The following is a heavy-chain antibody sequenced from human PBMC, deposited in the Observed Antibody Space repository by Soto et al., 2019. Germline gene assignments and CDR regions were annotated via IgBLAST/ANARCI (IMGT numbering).Heavy chain of an antibody. CDR3: AKLPTNDYGNYG. Sequence: PGGSLRLSCAASGFTFSSYGLHWVRQAPGKGLEWVAVISYDGSNKYYADSVKGRFTISRDNSKNTLNLQMNSLRAEDTAMYYCAKLPTNDYGNYGWGLGTLVTVSS. D-gene: IGHD4-17*01. CDR2: ISYDGSNK. J-gene: IGHJ4*02. CDR1: GFTFSSYG. V-gene: IGHV3-30*18.